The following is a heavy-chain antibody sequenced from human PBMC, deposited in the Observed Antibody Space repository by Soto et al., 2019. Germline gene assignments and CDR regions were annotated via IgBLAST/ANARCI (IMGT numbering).Heavy chain of an antibody. Sequence: SETQSLTCTVSGGYISDGYDWSWIHQHPGKGLEWIGSISDSGSTSYNPSLKSRLTISVDTSKNQFSLNLSSVTAADTAVYYCARRDRSGYSYWLDTWGQGTLVTVSS. CDR1: GGYISDGYD. CDR2: ISDSGST. J-gene: IGHJ5*02. D-gene: IGHD3-22*01. CDR3: ARRDRSGYSYWLDT. V-gene: IGHV4-31*03.